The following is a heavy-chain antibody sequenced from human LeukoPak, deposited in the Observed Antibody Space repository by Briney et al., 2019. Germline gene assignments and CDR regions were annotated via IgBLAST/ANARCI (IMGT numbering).Heavy chain of an antibody. J-gene: IGHJ4*02. V-gene: IGHV3-30*03. D-gene: IGHD3-22*01. CDR2: ISYDGSNK. CDR1: GFTFISSG. Sequence: GGSLRLSCAASGFTFISSGMHWVRQAPGKGLEWVAVISYDGSNKYYVDSVKGRFTISRDNAKNLLYLQMNSLRAEDTAVYYCAREGVYYYDSSGYYPLDYWGQGTLVTVSS. CDR3: AREGVYYYDSSGYYPLDY.